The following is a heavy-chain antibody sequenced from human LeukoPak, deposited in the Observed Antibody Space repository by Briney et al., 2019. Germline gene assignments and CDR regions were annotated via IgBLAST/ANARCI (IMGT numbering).Heavy chain of an antibody. CDR3: ARAWGAVAAEALSPIDY. CDR2: IYPSGST. D-gene: IGHD6-19*01. Sequence: SETLSLTCAVSGGSISSSNWWSWVRQPPGKGLEWIGEIYPSGSTNYNPSPKSRVTISVDKSKNQSSLKLSSVSAADTAVYYCARAWGAVAAEALSPIDYWGQGTLVTVSS. J-gene: IGHJ4*02. CDR1: GGSISSSNW. V-gene: IGHV4-4*02.